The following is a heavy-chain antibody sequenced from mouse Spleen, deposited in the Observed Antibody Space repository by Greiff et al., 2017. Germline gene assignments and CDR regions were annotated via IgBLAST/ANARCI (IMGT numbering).Heavy chain of an antibody. Sequence: EVQLQESGPELVKPGASVKISCKASGYTFTDYYMNWVKQSHGKSLEWIGDINPNNGGTSYNQKFKGKATLTVDKSSSTAYMELRSLTSEDSAVYYCARYGYDGPFAYWGQGTLVTVSA. D-gene: IGHD2-3*01. CDR1: GYTFTDYY. CDR2: INPNNGGT. V-gene: IGHV1-26*01. J-gene: IGHJ3*01. CDR3: ARYGYDGPFAY.